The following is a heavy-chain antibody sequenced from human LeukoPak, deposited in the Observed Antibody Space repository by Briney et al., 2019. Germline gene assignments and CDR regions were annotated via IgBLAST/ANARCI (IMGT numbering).Heavy chain of an antibody. CDR3: ARDLILGSYTTKYGMDV. D-gene: IGHD1-26*01. V-gene: IGHV1-3*01. Sequence: ASVKVSCKASGYTFTSYAMHWVRQAPGQRLEWMGWTNAGNGNTKYSQKFQGRVTITRDTSASTAYMELSSLRSEDTAVYYCARDLILGSYTTKYGMDVWGQGTTVTVSS. CDR1: GYTFTSYA. CDR2: TNAGNGNT. J-gene: IGHJ6*02.